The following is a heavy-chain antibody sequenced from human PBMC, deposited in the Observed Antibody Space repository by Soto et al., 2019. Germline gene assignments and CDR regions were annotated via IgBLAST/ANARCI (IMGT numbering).Heavy chain of an antibody. D-gene: IGHD3-3*01. CDR1: GFTFSSYA. CDR2: ISYDGSNK. J-gene: IGHJ4*02. CDR3: AREAGNAYYDFWSGPSDDY. V-gene: IGHV3-30-3*01. Sequence: GGSLRLSCAASGFTFSSYAMHWVRQAPGKGLEWVAVISYDGSNKYYADSVKGRFTISRDNSKNTLYLQMNSLRAEDMAVYYCAREAGNAYYDFWSGPSDDYWGQGTLVTVSS.